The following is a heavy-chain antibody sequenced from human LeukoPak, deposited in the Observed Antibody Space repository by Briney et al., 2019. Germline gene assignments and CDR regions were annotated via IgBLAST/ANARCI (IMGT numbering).Heavy chain of an antibody. CDR3: ARDVFQFDYYVSSGTIDY. J-gene: IGHJ4*02. Sequence: PGGSLRLSCAASGFTFSDYYMSWIRQAPGKGLEWVSYISSSGSTIYYADSVKGRFTISRDNAKNSLYLQMNSLRAEDTAVYYCARDVFQFDYYVSSGTIDYWGQGTLVTVSS. V-gene: IGHV3-11*01. CDR2: ISSSGSTI. D-gene: IGHD3-22*01. CDR1: GFTFSDYY.